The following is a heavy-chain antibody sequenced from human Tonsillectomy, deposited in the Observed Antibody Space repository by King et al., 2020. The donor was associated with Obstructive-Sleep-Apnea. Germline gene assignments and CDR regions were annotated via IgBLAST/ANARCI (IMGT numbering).Heavy chain of an antibody. CDR3: ARHLTLITGVDY. J-gene: IGHJ4*02. CDR2: IYPGDSET. CDR1: TYSFTSYW. D-gene: IGHD1-14*01. V-gene: IGHV5-51*01. Sequence: VQLVQSGAEVKKPGESLMISCKGSTYSFTSYWIGWVRQMPGKGLEWMGIIYPGDSETRYSPSFQGRVTISADKSITTAYLQWSSLKASDTAVYYCARHLTLITGVDYWGQGTLVTVSS.